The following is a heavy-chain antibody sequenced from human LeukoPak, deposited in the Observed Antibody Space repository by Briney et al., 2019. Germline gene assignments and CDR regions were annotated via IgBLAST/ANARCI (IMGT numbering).Heavy chain of an antibody. CDR2: TSYDGSEK. D-gene: IGHD2-15*01. Sequence: PGGSLRLSCAASGFTFSSYGMHWVRQAPGKGLEWVAVTSYDGSEKYYADSVKGRFTISRDNSKNTLYLQMNSLRAEGTAVYYCAKDRGYCSGGICYGFFDYWGQGTLVTVSS. J-gene: IGHJ4*02. CDR3: AKDRGYCSGGICYGFFDY. V-gene: IGHV3-30*05. CDR1: GFTFSSYG.